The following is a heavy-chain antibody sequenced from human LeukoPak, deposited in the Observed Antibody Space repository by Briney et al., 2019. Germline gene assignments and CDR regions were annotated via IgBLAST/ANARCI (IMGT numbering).Heavy chain of an antibody. V-gene: IGHV3-23*01. CDR3: AKEVKGLLWFGELFDY. CDR2: ISGSGGST. CDR1: GFTFSSYA. J-gene: IGHJ4*02. Sequence: GGSLRLSCAASGFTFSSYAMSWVRQAPGKGLEWVSAISGSGGSTYYADSVKGRFTISRDNSKNTLYLQMNSLRAEDTAVYYCAKEVKGLLWFGELFDYWGQGTLVTVSS. D-gene: IGHD3-10*01.